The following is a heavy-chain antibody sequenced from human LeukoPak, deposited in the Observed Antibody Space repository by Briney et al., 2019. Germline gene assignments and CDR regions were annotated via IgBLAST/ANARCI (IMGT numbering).Heavy chain of an antibody. CDR2: ISGSGGST. J-gene: IGHJ3*02. CDR1: GFTFSTYW. D-gene: IGHD5-12*01. Sequence: GGSLKLSCAASGFTFSTYWMSWVRQAPGKGLEWVSAISGSGGSTSYADSVKGRITISRDNSKNTLWLQMNSLRAEDTAVYYCAKGTYSGYDSNAFDIWGQGTMVTVSS. CDR3: AKGTYSGYDSNAFDI. V-gene: IGHV3-23*01.